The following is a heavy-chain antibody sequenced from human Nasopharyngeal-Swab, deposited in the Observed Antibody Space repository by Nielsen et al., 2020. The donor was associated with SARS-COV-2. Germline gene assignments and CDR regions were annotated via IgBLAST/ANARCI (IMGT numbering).Heavy chain of an antibody. CDR3: AREGVVAVAGSDYYGTDV. V-gene: IGHV1-69*01. Sequence: WLRQAPGQGLEWMGGIIPIFGTANYAQKFQGRVTITADESTSTAYMELSSLRSEDTAVYYCAREGVVAVAGSDYYGTDVWGQGTTVTVSS. J-gene: IGHJ6*02. CDR2: IIPIFGTA. D-gene: IGHD2-15*01.